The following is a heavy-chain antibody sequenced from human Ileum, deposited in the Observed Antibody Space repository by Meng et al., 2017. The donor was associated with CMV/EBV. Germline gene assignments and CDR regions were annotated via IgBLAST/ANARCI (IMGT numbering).Heavy chain of an antibody. V-gene: IGHV1-2*02. Sequence: ASVKVSCKASGYTFTGYYMHWVRQAPGQGLEWMGWINPNSGGTNYAQKFQGRVTITRDTSISTAYMELSRLRSDDTAVYYCASRYYGSGSYSGYYYGMDVWGQGTTVTVSS. CDR3: ASRYYGSGSYSGYYYGMDV. CDR1: GYTFTGYY. J-gene: IGHJ6*02. D-gene: IGHD3-10*01. CDR2: INPNSGGT.